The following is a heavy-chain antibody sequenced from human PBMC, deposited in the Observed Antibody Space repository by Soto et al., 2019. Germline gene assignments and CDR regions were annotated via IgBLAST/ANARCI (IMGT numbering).Heavy chain of an antibody. V-gene: IGHV1-69*02. CDR1: GGTFNTYT. CDR3: ARGIAVAGKTSDVLDI. CDR2: IIPILGIA. J-gene: IGHJ3*02. D-gene: IGHD6-19*01. Sequence: QVQLVQSGAEVKKPGSSVKVSCKASGGTFNTYTISWVRQAPGQGLEWMGRIIPILGIAKYAQKFQGRVTSTADKSTSTADMELSSLRSEDTAVYYCARGIAVAGKTSDVLDIWGQGTMVTFSS.